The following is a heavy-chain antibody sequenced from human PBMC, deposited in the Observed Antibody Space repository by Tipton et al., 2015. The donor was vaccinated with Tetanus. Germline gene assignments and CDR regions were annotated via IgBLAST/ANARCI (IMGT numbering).Heavy chain of an antibody. V-gene: IGHV1-18*01. CDR2: ISPFNENV. J-gene: IGHJ5*02. CDR1: GYTFTHYG. CDR3: ARGRGRGPREYFER. Sequence: QMQLVQSGAEVKKPGASVKVSCKASGYTFTHYGVNWVRQAPGQGLEWMGWISPFNENVNYAEKFQGRLTMTTARSTAAVYMGLRGRGSDDGAVYYCARGRGRGPREYFERWGQGPLVTVPS. D-gene: IGHD6-6*01.